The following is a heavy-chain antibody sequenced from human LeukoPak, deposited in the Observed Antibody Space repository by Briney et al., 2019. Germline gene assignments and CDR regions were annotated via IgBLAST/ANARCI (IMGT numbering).Heavy chain of an antibody. Sequence: PSETLSLTCAVYGGSFSGYYWSWIRQPPGKGLEWIGKINHSGSTNYNPSLKSRVTISVDTSKNQFSLKLSSVTAADTAVYYCARWIIRYYDSSGYVPNDAFDIWGQGTMVTVSS. V-gene: IGHV4-34*01. D-gene: IGHD3-22*01. CDR2: INHSGST. CDR3: ARWIIRYYDSSGYVPNDAFDI. CDR1: GGSFSGYY. J-gene: IGHJ3*02.